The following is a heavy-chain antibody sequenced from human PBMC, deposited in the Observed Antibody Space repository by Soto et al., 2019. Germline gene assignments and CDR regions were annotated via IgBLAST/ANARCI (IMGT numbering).Heavy chain of an antibody. CDR2: IVVGSGNT. CDR3: ARDPTETTVTTLDY. J-gene: IGHJ4*02. V-gene: IGHV1-58*01. CDR1: GFTFTSSA. D-gene: IGHD4-4*01. Sequence: SVKVSCKASGFTFTSSAVQWVRQARGQRLEWIGWIVVGSGNTNYAQKFQERVTITRDTSTSTAYMELSSLRSEDTAVYYCARDPTETTVTTLDYWGQGTLVTVSS.